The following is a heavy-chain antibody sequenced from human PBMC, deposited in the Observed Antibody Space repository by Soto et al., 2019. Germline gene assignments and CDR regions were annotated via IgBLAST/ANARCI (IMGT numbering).Heavy chain of an antibody. V-gene: IGHV4-31*03. CDR1: GGSISSGGYY. CDR2: IYYSGST. J-gene: IGHJ6*02. D-gene: IGHD4-17*01. Sequence: SETLFLTCTVSGGSISSGGYYWSWIRQHPGKGLEWIGYIYYSGSTYYNPSLKSRVTISVDTSKNQFSLKLSSVTAADTAVYYCARDSQGDYGIYYYYGMDVWGQGTTVTVS. CDR3: ARDSQGDYGIYYYYGMDV.